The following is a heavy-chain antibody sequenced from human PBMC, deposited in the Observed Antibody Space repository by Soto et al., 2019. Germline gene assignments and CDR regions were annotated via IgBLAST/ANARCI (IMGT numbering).Heavy chain of an antibody. CDR2: INHSGST. Sequence: SETLSLTCAVYGVSFSDYYWSWIRQPPGKGLEWIGEINHSGSTNYNPSLKSRVTISVDTSKNQFSLKLSSVTAADTAVYYCARGQLDGGYRGDYYYYGMDVWGQGTTVTVSS. D-gene: IGHD5-18*01. J-gene: IGHJ6*02. CDR1: GVSFSDYY. CDR3: ARGQLDGGYRGDYYYYGMDV. V-gene: IGHV4-34*01.